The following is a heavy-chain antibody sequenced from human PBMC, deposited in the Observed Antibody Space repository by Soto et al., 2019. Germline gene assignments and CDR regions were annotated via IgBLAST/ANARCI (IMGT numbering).Heavy chain of an antibody. V-gene: IGHV4-59*01. Sequence: QVQLQESGPGLVKPSETLSLTCTVSGGSISSYYWSWIRQPPGKGLEWIGYIYYSGSTNYNPSLKSRVTLSVDTSKNQFSLKMSSVTAADTAVYYCARRYSGYDDAFDIWGQGTMVTVSS. J-gene: IGHJ3*02. CDR1: GGSISSYY. D-gene: IGHD5-12*01. CDR2: IYYSGST. CDR3: ARRYSGYDDAFDI.